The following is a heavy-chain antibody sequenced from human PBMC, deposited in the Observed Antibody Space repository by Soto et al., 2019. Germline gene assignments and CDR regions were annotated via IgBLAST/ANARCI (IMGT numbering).Heavy chain of an antibody. CDR1: GYTLTELS. CDR2: FDPEDGET. CDR3: ATDPEAAAAGY. V-gene: IGHV1-24*01. Sequence: ASVKVSCKVSGYTLTELSMHWVRQAPGKGLEWMGGFDPEDGETIYAQKFQGRVTITEDTSTDTAYMELSSLRSEDTAVYYCATDPEAAAAGYWGQGTLVTVSS. J-gene: IGHJ4*02. D-gene: IGHD6-13*01.